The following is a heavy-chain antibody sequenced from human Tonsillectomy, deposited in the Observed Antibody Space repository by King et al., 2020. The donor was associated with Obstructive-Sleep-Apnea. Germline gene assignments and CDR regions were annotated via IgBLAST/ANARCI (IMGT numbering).Heavy chain of an antibody. V-gene: IGHV4-38-2*02. Sequence: VQLQESGPGLVKPSETLSLTCTVSGSSISSGYYWGWIRQPPGKGLEWIGSIYHSGSTYYNPSLKSRVTISVDTSKNQFSLKLSSVTAADTAVYYCARASRHAFDIWGQGTMVTVSS. J-gene: IGHJ3*02. CDR2: IYHSGST. CDR1: GSSISSGYY. CDR3: ARASRHAFDI.